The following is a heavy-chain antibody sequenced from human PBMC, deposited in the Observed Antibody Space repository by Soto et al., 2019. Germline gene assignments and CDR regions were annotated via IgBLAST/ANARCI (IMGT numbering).Heavy chain of an antibody. CDR2: ISGSGGST. J-gene: IGHJ3*02. CDR1: GFTFSSYA. Sequence: GGALRLSCAASGFTFSSYAMSWVRQAPGKGLEWVSAISGSGGSTYYADSVKGRFTISRDNSKNTLYLQMNSLRAEDTAVYYCAKDNVLRYFDWLLGAFDIWGQGTMVTVSS. D-gene: IGHD3-9*01. CDR3: AKDNVLRYFDWLLGAFDI. V-gene: IGHV3-23*01.